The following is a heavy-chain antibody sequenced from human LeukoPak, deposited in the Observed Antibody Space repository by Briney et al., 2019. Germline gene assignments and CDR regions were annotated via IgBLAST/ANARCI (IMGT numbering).Heavy chain of an antibody. CDR2: ISYDGSNK. CDR3: AMPPILTGYSYYFDN. V-gene: IGHV3-30*03. CDR1: GFTFSSYG. D-gene: IGHD3-9*01. Sequence: PGGSLRLSCAASGFTFSSYGMHWVRQAPGKGLEWVAVISYDGSNKYYADSVKGRFTISRDNSKNTLYLQMNSLRAEDTAVYYCAMPPILTGYSYYFDNWGQGTLVTVSS. J-gene: IGHJ4*02.